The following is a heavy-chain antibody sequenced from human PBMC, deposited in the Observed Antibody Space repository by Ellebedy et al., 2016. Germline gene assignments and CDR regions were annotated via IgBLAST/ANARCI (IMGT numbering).Heavy chain of an antibody. CDR2: VNTFSGNT. V-gene: IGHV1-18*04. Sequence: ASVKVSXXASGYTFTTFSITWVRQVPGQGLEWMGFVNTFSGNTKFAQKFQGRVSMTTDSSTHTAYMDLRSLRSDDTAMYYCARREGIAVAAMYYFDYWGQGTLVTVSS. D-gene: IGHD6-19*01. CDR1: GYTFTTFS. J-gene: IGHJ4*02. CDR3: ARREGIAVAAMYYFDY.